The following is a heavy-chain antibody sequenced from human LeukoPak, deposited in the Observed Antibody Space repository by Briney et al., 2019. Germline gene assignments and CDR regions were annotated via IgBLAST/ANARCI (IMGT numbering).Heavy chain of an antibody. J-gene: IGHJ6*02. CDR3: ARDNLQYQLLSYYYYGMDV. Sequence: SETLSLTCTVSGGSISSYYWSWIRQPPGRGLEWIGYIYYSGSTNYNPSLKSRVTISVDTSKNQFSLKLSSVTAADTAVYYFARDNLQYQLLSYYYYGMDVWGQGTTVTVSS. CDR1: GGSISSYY. D-gene: IGHD2-2*01. V-gene: IGHV4-59*01. CDR2: IYYSGST.